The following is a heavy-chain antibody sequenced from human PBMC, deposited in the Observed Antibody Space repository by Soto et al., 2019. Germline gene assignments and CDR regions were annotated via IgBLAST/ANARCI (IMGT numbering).Heavy chain of an antibody. CDR3: SRSQGSTSFIGLTHHGMDV. Sequence: SGPTLVNPTQTVTLTCTFSGFSLSTSGMCVTWIRQPPGKALEWLARIDWDDDKYYTTSLKTRLTISKDTSKNQVVLTMTNMDPVDTATYFGSRSQGSTSFIGLTHHGMDVWGLGT. D-gene: IGHD2-15*01. CDR2: IDWDDDK. CDR1: GFSLSTSGMC. J-gene: IGHJ6*02. V-gene: IGHV2-70*11.